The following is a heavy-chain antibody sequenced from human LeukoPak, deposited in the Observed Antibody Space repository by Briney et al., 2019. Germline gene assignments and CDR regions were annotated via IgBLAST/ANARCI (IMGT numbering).Heavy chain of an antibody. D-gene: IGHD6-6*01. Sequence: GGSLRLSCAASGFTFDDYAMHWVRQAPGKGLEWVSGISWNSGSIGYADSVKGRFTISRDNSKNTLYLQMNSLRAEDTAVYYCARPHPYSSTSNFFDSWGQGTLVTVSS. J-gene: IGHJ4*02. CDR1: GFTFDDYA. V-gene: IGHV3-9*01. CDR2: ISWNSGSI. CDR3: ARPHPYSSTSNFFDS.